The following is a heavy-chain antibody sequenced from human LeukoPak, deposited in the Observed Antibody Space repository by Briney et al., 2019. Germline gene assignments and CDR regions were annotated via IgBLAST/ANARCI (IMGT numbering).Heavy chain of an antibody. J-gene: IGHJ4*02. D-gene: IGHD4-17*01. CDR2: ISGSGGST. CDR1: GFTFSSYA. V-gene: IGHV3-23*01. Sequence: PGGSLRLSCAASGFTFSSYAMSWVRQAPGKGLEWVSAISGSGGSTYYADSVKGRFTISRDNSKNTLYLQMNSLRAEDTAVYYCAAYGDYLPSYFDYWGQGTLVTVSS. CDR3: AAYGDYLPSYFDY.